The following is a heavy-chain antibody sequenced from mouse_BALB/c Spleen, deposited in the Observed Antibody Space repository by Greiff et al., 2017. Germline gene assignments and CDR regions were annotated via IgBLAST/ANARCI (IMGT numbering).Heavy chain of an antibody. Sequence: EVKLVESGGGLVQPGGSLKLSCAASGFTFSSYTMSWARQTPEKRLEWVAYISNGGGSTYYPDTVKGRFTISRDNAKNTLYLQMSSLKSEDTAMYYCARNYYGSSHWYFDVWGAGTTVTVSA. CDR1: GFTFSSYT. V-gene: IGHV5-12-2*01. D-gene: IGHD1-1*01. CDR2: ISNGGGST. CDR3: ARNYYGSSHWYFDV. J-gene: IGHJ1*01.